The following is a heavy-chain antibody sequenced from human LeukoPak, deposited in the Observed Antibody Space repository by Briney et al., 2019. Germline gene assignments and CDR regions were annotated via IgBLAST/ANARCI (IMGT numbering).Heavy chain of an antibody. V-gene: IGHV4-59*08. CDR2: IYFSGST. Sequence: PSETLSLTCTVSGDSISTYYWSWIRQPPGKGLEWIGYIYFSGSTNYNPSLKSRVTISVDTSKNQFSLKLSSVTAADTAVYYCARHDFGSSGYADWGQGILVTVSS. D-gene: IGHD3-22*01. CDR3: ARHDFGSSGYAD. J-gene: IGHJ4*02. CDR1: GDSISTYY.